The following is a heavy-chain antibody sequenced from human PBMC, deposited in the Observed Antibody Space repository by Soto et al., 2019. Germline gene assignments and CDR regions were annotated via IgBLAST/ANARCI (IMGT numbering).Heavy chain of an antibody. Sequence: GASVKVSCKASGYTFTGYYMHWVRQAPGQGLEWMGWINPNSGGTNYAQKFQGWVTMTRDTSISTAYMELSRLRSDDTAVYYCARDKGYCSSTSCYGGRGYYGMDVWGQGTTVTVSS. CDR2: INPNSGGT. CDR1: GYTFTGYY. J-gene: IGHJ6*02. D-gene: IGHD2-2*01. V-gene: IGHV1-2*04. CDR3: ARDKGYCSSTSCYGGRGYYGMDV.